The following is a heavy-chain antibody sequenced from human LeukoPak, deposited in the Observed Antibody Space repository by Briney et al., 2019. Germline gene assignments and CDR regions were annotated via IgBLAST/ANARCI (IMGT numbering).Heavy chain of an antibody. CDR1: GFIISSYS. CDR2: ISSSNTI. V-gene: IGHV3-48*04. Sequence: GGSLRLTCADSGFIISSYSMNWVRQAPGKGLEWISYISSSNTINYADSVKGRFTISRDNAKNSLYLQMNTLRAEDTAVYYCARGGYDIPTGWFDPWGQGTLVTVSS. CDR3: ARGGYDIPTGWFDP. J-gene: IGHJ5*02. D-gene: IGHD3-9*01.